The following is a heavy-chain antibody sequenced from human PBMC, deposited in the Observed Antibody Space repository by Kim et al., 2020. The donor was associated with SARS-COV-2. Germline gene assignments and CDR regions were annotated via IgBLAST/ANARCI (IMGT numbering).Heavy chain of an antibody. V-gene: IGHV1-58*01. CDR1: GFTFTSSA. J-gene: IGHJ6*02. CDR3: AATGSGGGYYYYGMDV. Sequence: SVKVSCKASGFTFTSSAVQWVRQARGQRLEWIGWIVVGSGNTNYAQKFQERVTITRDMSTSTAYMELSSLRSEDTAVYYCAATGSGGGYYYYGMDVWGQGTTVTVSS. CDR2: IVVGSGNT. D-gene: IGHD3-16*01.